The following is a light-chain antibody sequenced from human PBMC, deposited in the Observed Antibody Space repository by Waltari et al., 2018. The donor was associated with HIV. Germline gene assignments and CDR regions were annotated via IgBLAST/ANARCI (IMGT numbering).Light chain of an antibody. CDR2: RSD. CDR3: GAWDDSLRIYV. CDR1: SSHIGSIY. V-gene: IGLV1-47*01. Sequence: QSVLTQPPSASGTPGQRVTISCSGSSSHIGSIYVYWYQHLPGAAPKLLIYRSDQRRSGVPDRCSGTKWGTSASLTIGGLRSEDEGDYYCGAWDDSLRIYVFGTGTKVTV. J-gene: IGLJ1*01.